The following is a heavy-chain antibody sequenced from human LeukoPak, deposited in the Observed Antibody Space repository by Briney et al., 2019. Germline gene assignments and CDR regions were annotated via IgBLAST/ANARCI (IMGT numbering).Heavy chain of an antibody. D-gene: IGHD3-10*01. V-gene: IGHV4-61*01. J-gene: IGHJ3*02. CDR1: GYSISSGYY. CDR3: ARSLYYYGADAFDI. Sequence: SETLSLTCTVSGYSISSGYYWSWIRQPPGKGLEWIGYIYYSGSTNYNPSLKSGVTISVDTSKNQFSLKLSSVTAADTAVYYCARSLYYYGADAFDIWGQGTMVTVSS. CDR2: IYYSGST.